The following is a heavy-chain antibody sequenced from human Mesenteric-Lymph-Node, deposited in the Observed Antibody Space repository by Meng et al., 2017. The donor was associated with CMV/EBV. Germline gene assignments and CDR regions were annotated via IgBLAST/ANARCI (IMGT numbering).Heavy chain of an antibody. CDR1: GFTFSSYD. CDR3: AKEYSGSYYFPDY. CDR2: IGTAGDT. J-gene: IGHJ4*02. Sequence: GGSLRLSCAACGFTFSSYDMHWVRQLIGKGLEWVSTIGTAGDTYYPGSVKGQFTISRQNAENSLCLQMNSLRAGDTAVYYCAKEYSGSYYFPDYWGQGTLVTVSS. V-gene: IGHV3-13*03. D-gene: IGHD1-26*01.